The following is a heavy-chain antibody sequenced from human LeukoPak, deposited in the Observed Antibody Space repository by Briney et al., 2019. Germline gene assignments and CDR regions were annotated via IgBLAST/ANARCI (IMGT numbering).Heavy chain of an antibody. D-gene: IGHD2-8*02. CDR1: GFTFSGSY. V-gene: IGHV3-53*01. Sequence: GGSLRLSCVASGFTFSGSYLSWVRQAPGKELEWVSVIYRDGETYYAGSVKGRFTISRDNSKNTVYLQMTNLRVEDTAVYFCARGYCTATDCHGGWWFHLWGQGTLVSLSS. CDR3: ARGYCTATDCHGGWWFHL. J-gene: IGHJ5*02. CDR2: IYRDGET.